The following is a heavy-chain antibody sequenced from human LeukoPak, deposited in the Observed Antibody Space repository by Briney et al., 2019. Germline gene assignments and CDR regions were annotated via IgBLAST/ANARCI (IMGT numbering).Heavy chain of an antibody. D-gene: IGHD3-10*01. CDR1: GGSISSSSYY. V-gene: IGHV4-39*07. J-gene: IGHJ4*02. CDR3: VREELITKVRGIIN. Sequence: SETLSLTCTVSGGSISSSSYYWGWIRQPPGKGLEWIGYIYYSGSTYYNPSLKSRVTVSVDTSKNQFSLKVKSVTAADTAVYYCVREELITKVRGIINWGQGILVTVSS. CDR2: IYYSGST.